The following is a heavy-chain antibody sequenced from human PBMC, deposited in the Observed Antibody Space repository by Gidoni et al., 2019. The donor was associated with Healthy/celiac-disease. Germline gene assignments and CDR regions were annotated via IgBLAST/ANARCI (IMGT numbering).Heavy chain of an antibody. CDR3: ARGRSSSWYRGLGGPKYYFDY. V-gene: IGHV4-34*01. CDR2: INHSGST. J-gene: IGHJ4*02. D-gene: IGHD6-13*01. CDR1: GGSFSAYY. Sequence: QVQLQQWGAGLWKPSETLSLTCAVYGGSFSAYYWSWIRPPPGKGLQWIGEINHSGSTNYNPSLKSRVTISVDTSKNQFSLKLSSVTAADTAVYYCARGRSSSWYRGLGGPKYYFDYWGQGTLVTVSS.